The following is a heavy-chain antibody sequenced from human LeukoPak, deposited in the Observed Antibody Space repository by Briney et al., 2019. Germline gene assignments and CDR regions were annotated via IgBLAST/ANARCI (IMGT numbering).Heavy chain of an antibody. CDR2: ISNGGNI. CDR1: GDSISSSNYY. CDR3: ARRPPASGADWFDP. V-gene: IGHV4-39*01. D-gene: IGHD1-26*01. J-gene: IGHJ5*02. Sequence: TSETLSLTCTVSGDSISSSNYYWGWLRQPPGKGLEWIGSISNGGNIYYNPSLKSRVTISVDTSENQLSLKLSSVTAADTAVYYCARRPPASGADWFDPWGQGTLVTVSS.